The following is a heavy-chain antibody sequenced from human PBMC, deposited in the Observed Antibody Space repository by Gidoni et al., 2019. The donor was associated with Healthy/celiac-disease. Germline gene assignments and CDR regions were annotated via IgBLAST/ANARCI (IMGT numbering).Heavy chain of an antibody. CDR2: IYTSGST. D-gene: IGHD2-21*02. CDR1: GGSISSYY. V-gene: IGHV4-4*07. J-gene: IGHJ6*02. Sequence: QVQLQESGPGLVKPSETLSLTCTVSGGSISSYYWSWIRQPAGKGLEWIGRIYTSGSTNYNPSLKSRVTMSVDTSKNQFSLKLSSVTAADTAVYYCARDGWVVTAGRGYYYYYGMDVWGQGTTVTVSS. CDR3: ARDGWVVTAGRGYYYYYGMDV.